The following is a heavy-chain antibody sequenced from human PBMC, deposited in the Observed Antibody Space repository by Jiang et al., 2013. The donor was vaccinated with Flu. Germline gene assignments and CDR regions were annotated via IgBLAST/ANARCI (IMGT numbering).Heavy chain of an antibody. Sequence: ESGGRLVTPGGSLRLSCAASGFTFNSHSMNWVRQSPGRGLEWVASISSNGYTYYAESFKGRFTISRDNAKNSLFLQMDSLRVDDSALYYCSRDATLAARTFDFWGQGTLVTVSS. CDR3: SRDATLAARTFDF. D-gene: IGHD6-6*01. CDR2: ISSNGYT. CDR1: GFTFNSHS. J-gene: IGHJ4*02. V-gene: IGHV3-21*01.